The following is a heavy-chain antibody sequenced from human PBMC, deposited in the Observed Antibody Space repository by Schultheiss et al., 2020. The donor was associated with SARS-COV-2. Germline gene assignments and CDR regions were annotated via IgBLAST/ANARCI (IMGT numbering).Heavy chain of an antibody. CDR2: INHSGST. CDR3: ARGRGYCSGGSCYLPTHYYYYGMDV. D-gene: IGHD2-15*01. V-gene: IGHV4-34*01. J-gene: IGHJ6*02. Sequence: LRLSCAVYGGSFSGYYWSWIRQPPGKGLEWIGEINHSGSTNYNPSLKSRVTISVDTSKNQFSLKLSSVTAADTAVYYCARGRGYCSGGSCYLPTHYYYYGMDVWGQGTTVTVSS. CDR1: GGSFSGYY.